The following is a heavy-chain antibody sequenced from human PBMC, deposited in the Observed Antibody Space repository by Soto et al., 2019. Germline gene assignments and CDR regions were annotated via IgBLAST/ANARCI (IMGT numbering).Heavy chain of an antibody. CDR2: IYYSGTT. Sequence: SETLSLTCTVSGGSISSYYWSWIRQPPGKGLEWIGYIYYSGTTNYNPSLKSRVTISVDTSKNQFSLKLSSVTAADTAVYYCAREFFGAGNWFDPWGQGTLVNVSS. CDR3: AREFFGAGNWFDP. V-gene: IGHV4-59*01. J-gene: IGHJ5*02. D-gene: IGHD3-3*01. CDR1: GGSISSYY.